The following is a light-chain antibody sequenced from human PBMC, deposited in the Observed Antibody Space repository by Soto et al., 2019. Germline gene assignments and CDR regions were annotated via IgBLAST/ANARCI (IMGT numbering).Light chain of an antibody. J-gene: IGLJ1*01. Sequence: QSVLTQPPSVSGAPGQRVTISCSGSSSNIGRNTVSWYQHLPGTAPKLLIFTDNQRPSGVPDRFSGSKSGTSASLVVSGLQSEDEADYYCAAWDERLNGFYVFGTGTKVTVL. CDR3: AAWDERLNGFYV. V-gene: IGLV1-44*01. CDR2: TDN. CDR1: SSNIGRNT.